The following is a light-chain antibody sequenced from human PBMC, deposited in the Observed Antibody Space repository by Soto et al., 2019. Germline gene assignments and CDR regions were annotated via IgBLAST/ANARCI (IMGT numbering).Light chain of an antibody. CDR1: SSHIGNYY. J-gene: IGLJ1*01. CDR3: GTWDSSLSIFV. V-gene: IGLV1-51*02. CDR2: END. Sequence: QSVLTKPPSLSAAPGQKVTMSCYGGSSHIGNYYVSWHQQLPGTAPKLLIYENDKRPSGIPDRFSGSKSGTSATLGITGLQTGDEADYYCGTWDSSLSIFVFGTGTKLTVL.